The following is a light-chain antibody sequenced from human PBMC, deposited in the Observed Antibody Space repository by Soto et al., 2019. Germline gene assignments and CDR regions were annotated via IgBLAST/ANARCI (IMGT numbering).Light chain of an antibody. J-gene: IGKJ3*01. CDR3: QQTYDTPFT. CDR2: AAS. Sequence: DIQMTQSPSSLSASVGDRVTITCRASQSISTYLSWYQQKPGQAPKVLIYAASRLERGVPSRFSGSGSVTDFALTVSSLQPEDFATYYCQQTYDTPFTIGPGTTV. V-gene: IGKV1-39*01. CDR1: QSISTY.